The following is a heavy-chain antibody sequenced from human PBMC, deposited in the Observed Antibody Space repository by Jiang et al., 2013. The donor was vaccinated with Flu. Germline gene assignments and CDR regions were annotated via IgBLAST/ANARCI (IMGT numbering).Heavy chain of an antibody. V-gene: IGHV1-8*01. Sequence: QSGSELKRPGASVKVSCKASGYTFVSYDINWVRQATGQGLEWMGYMNPNSGTTGYAQQFQGRVTMTRNTSIGTAYMELTSLRSEDTAVYYCARGGGMDVWGRGTTVSVSS. CDR1: GYTFVSYD. CDR2: MNPNSGTT. J-gene: IGHJ6*02. CDR3: ARGGGMDV.